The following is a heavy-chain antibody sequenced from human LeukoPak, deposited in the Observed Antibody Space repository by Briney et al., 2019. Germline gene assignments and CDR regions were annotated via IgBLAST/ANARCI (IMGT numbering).Heavy chain of an antibody. CDR2: IYYSGST. D-gene: IGHD1-26*01. CDR1: GGSISSYY. V-gene: IGHV4-59*01. J-gene: IGHJ4*02. CDR3: ARESYWGNFVY. Sequence: PSESLPLTCTVSGGSISSYYWSWSRQPPGKGLEWIGYIYYSGSTNYNPSLKSRVTISVDTSKNQFSLKLSYVTAADTAVYFCARESYWGNFVYWAQGTLVTVSS.